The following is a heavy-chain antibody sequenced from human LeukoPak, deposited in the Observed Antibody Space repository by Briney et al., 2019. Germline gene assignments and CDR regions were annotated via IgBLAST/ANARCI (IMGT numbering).Heavy chain of an antibody. CDR3: AKDGGVAVAGAPLDY. CDR2: ISGSGGST. V-gene: IGHV3-23*01. Sequence: GGSLRLSCAASRFTFSSYAMSWVRQAPGKGLEWVSAISGSGGSTYYADSVKGRFTISRDNSKNTLYLQMNSLRAEDTAVYYCAKDGGVAVAGAPLDYWGQGTLVTVSS. CDR1: RFTFSSYA. J-gene: IGHJ4*02. D-gene: IGHD6-19*01.